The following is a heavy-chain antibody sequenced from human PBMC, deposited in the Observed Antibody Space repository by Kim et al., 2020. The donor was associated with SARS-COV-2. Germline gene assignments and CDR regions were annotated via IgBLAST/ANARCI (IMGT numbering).Heavy chain of an antibody. CDR3: VRTDTSGYYDY. Sequence: FSNPSLSSRVTISVDTSNNQFSLKLSSMTAADTALYYCVRTDTSGYYDYWGQGMLVTVSS. D-gene: IGHD3-22*01. J-gene: IGHJ4*02. V-gene: IGHV4-39*07.